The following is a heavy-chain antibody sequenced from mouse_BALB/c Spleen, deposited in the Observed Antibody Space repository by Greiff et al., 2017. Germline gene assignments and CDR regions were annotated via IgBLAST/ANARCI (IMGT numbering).Heavy chain of an antibody. J-gene: IGHJ3*01. CDR3: ARWNGNYPFAY. CDR2: ILPGSGST. D-gene: IGHD2-1*01. CDR1: GYTFSSYW. Sequence: QVQLKESGAELMKPGASVKISCKATGYTFSSYWIEWVKQRPGHGLEWIGEILPGSGSTNYNEKFKGKATFTADTSSNTAYMQLSSLTSEDSAVYYCARWNGNYPFAYWGQGTLVTVSA. V-gene: IGHV1-9*01.